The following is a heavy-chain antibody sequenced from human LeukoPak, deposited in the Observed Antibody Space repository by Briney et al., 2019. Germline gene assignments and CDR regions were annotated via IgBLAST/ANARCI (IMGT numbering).Heavy chain of an antibody. J-gene: IGHJ4*02. CDR3: TKRPVVVITTPYFDY. D-gene: IGHD3-22*01. CDR1: GFTFSSYA. V-gene: IGHV3-23*01. CDR2: ISGSGTST. Sequence: GGSLRLSCAASGFTFSSYAMSWVRQAPGKGLEWVSTISGSGTSTYYTDSVKGRFTISRDNSKNTLYLQMNSLRAEDTAVYYCTKRPVVVITTPYFDYWGQGTLVTVSS.